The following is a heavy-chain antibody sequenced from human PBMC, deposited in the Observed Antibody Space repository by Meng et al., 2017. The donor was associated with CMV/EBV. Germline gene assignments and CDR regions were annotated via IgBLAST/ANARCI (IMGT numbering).Heavy chain of an antibody. J-gene: IGHJ5*02. CDR1: GFSLSTSGVG. CDR3: AHKGRRMAAAGINWFDP. D-gene: IGHD6-13*01. CDR2: IYWDDDK. V-gene: IGHV2-5*02. Sequence: QTTLTEFGPTLVKPNQTLTLTCTFSGFSLSTSGVGVCWIRQPPGKALEWLALIYWDDDKRYSPSLKSRLTITKDTSKNQVVLTMTNMDPVDTATYYCAHKGRRMAAAGINWFDPWGQGTLVTVSS.